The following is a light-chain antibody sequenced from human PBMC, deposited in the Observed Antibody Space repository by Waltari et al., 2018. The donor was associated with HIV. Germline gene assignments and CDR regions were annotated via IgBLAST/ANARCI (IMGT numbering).Light chain of an antibody. CDR3: QSTDHDGTWV. V-gene: IGLV3-25*03. J-gene: IGLJ3*02. CDR1: ALQKQL. CDR2: KDI. Sequence: SYKLTQTPSVSVSPGQTARNNFSRGALQKQLSSWYRQTPGQAPVLLTYKDIERPSGIPERISGSRSGTGVTLTISGVQAEDEADYYCQSTDHDGTWVFGGGTKLTVL.